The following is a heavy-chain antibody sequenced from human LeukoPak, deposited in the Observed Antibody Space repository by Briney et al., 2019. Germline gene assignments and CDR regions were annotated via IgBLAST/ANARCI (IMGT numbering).Heavy chain of an antibody. CDR3: ARDSGTTGEVKFDP. CDR2: IYTSGTI. Sequence: SETLSLTCAVYGGSISSYYWSWIRQPAGTALEWLGRIYTSGTITYNPSLKSRVTMSVDTSKNQFSLKLSSVTAADTAVYYCARDSGTTGEVKFDPWGQGTLVTVSS. J-gene: IGHJ5*02. D-gene: IGHD3-10*01. V-gene: IGHV4-4*07. CDR1: GGSISSYY.